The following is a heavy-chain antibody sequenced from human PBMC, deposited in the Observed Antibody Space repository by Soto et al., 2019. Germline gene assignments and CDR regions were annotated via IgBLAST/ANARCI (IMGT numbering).Heavy chain of an antibody. CDR3: AREDIGYCGGSTCFVVDA. V-gene: IGHV1-69*01. J-gene: IGHJ5*02. Sequence: QVHLVQSGAEVKMPGSSVRVSCKASGGIFNNNAFSWVRQAPGQGLVWMGGITPIIDTPTYAQRFQDRVTFSADESTSTAYMELGSLTPEDSAVYCCAREDIGYCGGSTCFVVDACGQGTMVLVSS. D-gene: IGHD2-21*01. CDR2: ITPIIDTP. CDR1: GGIFNNNA.